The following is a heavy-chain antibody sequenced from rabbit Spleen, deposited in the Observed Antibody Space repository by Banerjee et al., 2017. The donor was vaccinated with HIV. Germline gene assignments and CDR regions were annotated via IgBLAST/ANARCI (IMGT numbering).Heavy chain of an antibody. CDR3: ARDPNYASGHYIYSF. V-gene: IGHV1S40*01. Sequence: VESGGGLVQPGASLTLTCTASGFSFNSGYDMGWVRQDTGKGLECIGTIWTCSTSITWYANWALGRFTISKTSSTTVTLQLNSLTAADTATYFCARDPNYASGHYIYSFWGPGTLVTVS. D-gene: IGHD1-1*01. CDR2: IWTCSTSIT. J-gene: IGHJ4*01. CDR1: GFSFNSGYD.